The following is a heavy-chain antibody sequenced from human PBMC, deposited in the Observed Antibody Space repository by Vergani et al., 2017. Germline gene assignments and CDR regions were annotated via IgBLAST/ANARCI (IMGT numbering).Heavy chain of an antibody. Sequence: EVQLLESGGGLVQPGGSLRLSCAASGFTFSSYAMSWVRQAPGKGLEWVSANSGSGGSTYYADPVKGRFTISRDNSKNTLYLQMNSRKTEDTAVYYCTTDPVLHNGSGDYWGQGTLVTVSS. D-gene: IGHD3-10*01. J-gene: IGHJ4*02. CDR2: NSGSGGST. V-gene: IGHV3-23*01. CDR3: TTDPVLHNGSGDY. CDR1: GFTFSSYA.